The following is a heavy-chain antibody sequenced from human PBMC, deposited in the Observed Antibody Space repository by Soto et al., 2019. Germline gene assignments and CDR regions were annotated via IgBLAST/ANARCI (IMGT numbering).Heavy chain of an antibody. CDR1: GLTFSSYG. CDR2: IWYDGSNK. J-gene: IGHJ4*02. Sequence: PGGSLRLSWAASGLTFSSYGMHWVRQAPGKGLEWVAVIWYDGSNKYYADSVKGRFTISRDNSKNTLYLQMNSLRAEDTAVYYCARSYDILTGYYDYWGQGTLVTVSS. D-gene: IGHD3-9*01. CDR3: ARSYDILTGYYDY. V-gene: IGHV3-33*01.